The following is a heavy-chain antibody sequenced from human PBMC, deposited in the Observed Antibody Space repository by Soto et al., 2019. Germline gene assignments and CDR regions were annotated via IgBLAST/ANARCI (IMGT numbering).Heavy chain of an antibody. Sequence: QLQLQESGSGLVKPSQTLSLTCAVSGGSISSGGYSWSWIRQPPGKGLEWIGYIYHSGSTYYNPTLKSRVTITEDRPKNQFPLKLSAVTAADTAVYYCARGSGVKAPHRGYFDLWGRGTLVTVSS. CDR3: ARGSGVKAPHRGYFDL. CDR2: IYHSGST. CDR1: GGSISSGGYS. V-gene: IGHV4-30-2*01. J-gene: IGHJ2*01. D-gene: IGHD6-13*01.